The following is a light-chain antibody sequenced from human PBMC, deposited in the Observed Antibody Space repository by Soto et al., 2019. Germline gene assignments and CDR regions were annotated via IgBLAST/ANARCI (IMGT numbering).Light chain of an antibody. J-gene: IGLJ3*02. CDR2: GSN. CDR1: SSSIGSNT. V-gene: IGLV1-44*01. Sequence: QSVLTQPPSESGAPGQRVTISCSGTSSSIGSNTVNWYRHVPGTAPKLLIYGSNQRPSGVPDRFSGSKSGTSASLAISGLQSEDEADYFCATWDDSLSGPVFGGGTKLTVL. CDR3: ATWDDSLSGPV.